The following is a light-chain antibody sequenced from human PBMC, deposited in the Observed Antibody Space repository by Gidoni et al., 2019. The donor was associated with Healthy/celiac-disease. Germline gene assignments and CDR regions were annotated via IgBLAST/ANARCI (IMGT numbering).Light chain of an antibody. Sequence: DIKMTQFPSSLSASAGDRVTITCRASQSISSYLNWYQQKPGQDPKLLIYAASSLHSGVPSRFSGSGSGTDFTLTISSLQPEDFATYYCQQSYSTPYTFGQGTKLEIK. J-gene: IGKJ2*01. CDR3: QQSYSTPYT. CDR1: QSISSY. CDR2: AAS. V-gene: IGKV1-39*01.